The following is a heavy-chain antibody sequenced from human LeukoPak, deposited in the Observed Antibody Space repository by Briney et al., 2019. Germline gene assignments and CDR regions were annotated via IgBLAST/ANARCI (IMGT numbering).Heavy chain of an antibody. J-gene: IGHJ3*01. V-gene: IGHV4-4*07. Sequence: SETLSLTCTVSGGSISSYYWSWIRQPAGRGLEWIGRFYTSENNNYNPSLKSRVTMSVDTSKNQFSLRLTSVTAADTAVYYCARAPSFPDAFDVWGQGTMVTVSS. CDR1: GGSISSYY. D-gene: IGHD3-16*01. CDR2: FYTSENN. CDR3: ARAPSFPDAFDV.